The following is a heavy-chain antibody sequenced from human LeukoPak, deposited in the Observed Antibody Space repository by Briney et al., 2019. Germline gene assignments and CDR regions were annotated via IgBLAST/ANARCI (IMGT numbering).Heavy chain of an antibody. CDR3: ARRRRGPGYFDY. J-gene: IGHJ4*02. CDR1: GFTFSSYA. V-gene: IGHV3-30-3*01. CDR2: ISYDGSNK. Sequence: GGSLRLSCAASGFTFSSYAMHWVRQAPGKGLEWVAVISYDGSNKYYADSVKGRFTISRDNSKNTLYLQMNSLRAEDTAVYYCARRRRGPGYFDYWGQGTLVTVSS. D-gene: IGHD7-27*01.